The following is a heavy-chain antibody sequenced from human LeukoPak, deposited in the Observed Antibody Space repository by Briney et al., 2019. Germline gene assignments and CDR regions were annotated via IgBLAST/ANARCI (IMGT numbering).Heavy chain of an antibody. CDR2: IYYSGST. CDR3: ARHVTGQWGLYYYYGMDV. Sequence: SETLSLTCTVSGGSISSSSYYWGWIRQPPGKGLEWIGSIYYSGSTYYNPSLKSRVTISVDTSRNQFSLKLSSVTAADTAVYYCARHVTGQWGLYYYYGMDVWGQGTTVTVSS. D-gene: IGHD1-26*01. J-gene: IGHJ6*02. V-gene: IGHV4-39*01. CDR1: GGSISSSSYY.